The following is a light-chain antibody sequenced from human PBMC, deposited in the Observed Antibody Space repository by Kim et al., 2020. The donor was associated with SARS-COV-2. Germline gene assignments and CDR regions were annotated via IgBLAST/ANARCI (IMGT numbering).Light chain of an antibody. V-gene: IGLV2-23*02. CDR1: SSDIGGINL. J-gene: IGLJ3*02. CDR2: EVS. CDR3: CSCAGSSTLV. Sequence: GQSIPSSCTGTSSDIGGINLVSGYQQQPGKAPKLMIYEVSKRPSGVSNRFSGSKSGNTASLTIYGLQAEDEADYYCCSCAGSSTLVFGGGTQLTVL.